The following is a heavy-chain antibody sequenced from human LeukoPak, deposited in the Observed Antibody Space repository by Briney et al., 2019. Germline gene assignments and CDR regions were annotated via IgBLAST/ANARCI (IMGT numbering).Heavy chain of an antibody. CDR3: ARDRDGRGYYFDS. CDR2: IYSSGST. V-gene: IGHV4-59*01. D-gene: IGHD1-26*01. J-gene: IGHJ4*02. Sequence: PSETLSLTCTVSGGTLSNYYWSWIRQPPGKGLEWIGYIYSSGSTNYNDPSLKSRVTISLDTSKNQFSLKLTSLTSADTAVYYCARDRDGRGYYFDSWGQGTLVTVSS. CDR1: GGTLSNYY.